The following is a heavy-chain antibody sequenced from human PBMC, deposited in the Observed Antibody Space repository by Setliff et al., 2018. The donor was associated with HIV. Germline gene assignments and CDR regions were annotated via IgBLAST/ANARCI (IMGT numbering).Heavy chain of an antibody. Sequence: ASVKVSCKASGYSFTSYAISWVRQAPGQGLEWMAWISPNSGYTLFAQRLQGRVTMTTDTSTRTAYMELRSLRSDDTAVYYCARQFLDWSNDYYSRYYMDVWGKGTTVTVS. CDR3: ARQFLDWSNDYYSRYYMDV. J-gene: IGHJ6*03. CDR1: GYSFTSYA. V-gene: IGHV1-18*01. CDR2: ISPNSGYT. D-gene: IGHD3-3*01.